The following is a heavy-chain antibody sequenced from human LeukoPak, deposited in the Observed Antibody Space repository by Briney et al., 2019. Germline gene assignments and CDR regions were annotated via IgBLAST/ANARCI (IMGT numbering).Heavy chain of an antibody. D-gene: IGHD2-15*01. V-gene: IGHV4-39*07. Sequence: PSETLSLTCTVSGGYISLSTYYWGWIRQPPGKGLEWIGSVYYSGTTKYNPSLKSRVTISIDTSKNQFSLKLSSVTAADTAVYYCARVLLPAGAAFDIWGQGTMVTVSS. J-gene: IGHJ3*02. CDR3: ARVLLPAGAAFDI. CDR1: GGYISLSTYY. CDR2: VYYSGTT.